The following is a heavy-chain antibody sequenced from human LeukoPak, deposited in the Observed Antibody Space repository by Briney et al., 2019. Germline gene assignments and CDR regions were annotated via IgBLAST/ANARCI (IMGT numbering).Heavy chain of an antibody. Sequence: SQTLSLTCAVSGGSIIVAAYSWSWIRQPPGKGLEWIGYIYHTGRTSYNPSLKSRVTISVDRSKNQFSLKLNSVTAADTAVYYCARQGSGNYLSPVNYWGQGTLVTVSS. CDR3: ARQGSGNYLSPVNY. CDR2: IYHTGRT. V-gene: IGHV4-30-2*01. CDR1: GGSIIVAAYS. J-gene: IGHJ4*02. D-gene: IGHD1-26*01.